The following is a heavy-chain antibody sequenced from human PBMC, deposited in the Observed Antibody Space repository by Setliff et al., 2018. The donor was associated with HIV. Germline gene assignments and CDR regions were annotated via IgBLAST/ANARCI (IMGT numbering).Heavy chain of an antibody. CDR2: ISGSGTTT. V-gene: IGHV3-23*01. CDR3: AKDRYYDSSGSPFDY. J-gene: IGHJ4*02. D-gene: IGHD3-22*01. Sequence: GSLRLSCAASGFTFSNYAMGWVRQAPGKGLDYVSAISGSGTTTYYADSVKGRFTISRDNSKNTLYLQMNSLRAEDTAVYYCAKDRYYDSSGSPFDYWGQGTLVTVSS. CDR1: GFTFSNYA.